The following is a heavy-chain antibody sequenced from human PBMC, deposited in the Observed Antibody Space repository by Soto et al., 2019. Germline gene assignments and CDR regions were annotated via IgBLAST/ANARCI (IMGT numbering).Heavy chain of an antibody. CDR2: IHPTGGS. V-gene: IGHV4-4*07. J-gene: IGHJ5*02. Sequence: PSETLSLTCTVSGDSISSSYWNWVRQTADKRLEWIGRIHPTGGSHYNPSLRSRLSMSIDTSKKQFYLELTSVTAADTAVYYCAREGSHSAHNFAIGIQLWSFDRWGQGLPVTVS. CDR3: AREGSHSAHNFAIGIQLWSFDR. D-gene: IGHD1-1*01. CDR1: GDSISSSY.